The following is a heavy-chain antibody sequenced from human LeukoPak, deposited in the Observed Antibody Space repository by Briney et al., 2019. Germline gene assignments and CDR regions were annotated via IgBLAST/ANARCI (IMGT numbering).Heavy chain of an antibody. Sequence: GASVKVSCKASGYTFTSYGISWVRQAPGQGLEWMGWISAYNGNTNYAQKLQGRVTMTRDTSISTAYMELSRLRSDDTAVYYCARGGGRYFDWLSSWSHWGQGTLVTVSS. CDR1: GYTFTSYG. V-gene: IGHV1-18*01. J-gene: IGHJ1*01. CDR3: ARGGGRYFDWLSSWSH. D-gene: IGHD3-9*01. CDR2: ISAYNGNT.